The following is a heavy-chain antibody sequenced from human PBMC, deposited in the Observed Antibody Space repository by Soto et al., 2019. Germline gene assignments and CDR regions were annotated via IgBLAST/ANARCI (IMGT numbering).Heavy chain of an antibody. D-gene: IGHD3-22*01. J-gene: IGHJ4*02. CDR1: GFTLTNEN. CDR3: ARDPPLSMIVVVGVDDF. Sequence: GVSLRLSCTVLGFTLTNENMNWVRQAPGKVLEWVSSISSRSTFINYADSVKGRFTISRDNDKGLVYLQMNSLRAEDTAVYYCARDPPLSMIVVVGVDDFWGQGTLVTVSS. CDR2: ISSRSTFI. V-gene: IGHV3-21*06.